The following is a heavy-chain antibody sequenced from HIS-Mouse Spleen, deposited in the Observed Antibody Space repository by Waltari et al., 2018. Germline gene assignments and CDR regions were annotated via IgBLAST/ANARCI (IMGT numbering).Heavy chain of an antibody. CDR1: GCSIRSSRYY. D-gene: IGHD6-13*01. J-gene: IGHJ2*01. CDR2: IYYSGST. CDR3: AREIPYSSSWYDWYFDL. Sequence: QLQLQESGPGLVKPSETLSLTCTVSGCSIRSSRYYWGRIRQPPGKGLEWIGSIYYSGSTYYNPSLKSRVTISVDTSKNQFSLKLSSVTAADTAVYYCAREIPYSSSWYDWYFDLWGRGTLVTVSS. V-gene: IGHV4-39*07.